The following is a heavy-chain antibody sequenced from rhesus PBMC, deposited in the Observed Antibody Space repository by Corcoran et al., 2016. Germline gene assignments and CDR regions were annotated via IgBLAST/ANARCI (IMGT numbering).Heavy chain of an antibody. J-gene: IGHJ4*01. D-gene: IGHD1-20*01. CDR3: ARDRNGWNNVSY. CDR1: GGSISSGYYY. CDR2: ITFSGST. V-gene: IGHV4-122*02. Sequence: QVQLQESGPGLVKPSETLSLTCAVSGGSISSGYYYWSWIRQPPGKGLEWIGYITFSGSTSYNPSLKRRVTIYRDTSKNQFSLKLSSVTAADTAVYYCARDRNGWNNVSYWGQGVLVTVSS.